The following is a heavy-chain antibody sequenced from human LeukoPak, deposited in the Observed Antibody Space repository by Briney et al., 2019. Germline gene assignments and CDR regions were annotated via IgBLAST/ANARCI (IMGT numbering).Heavy chain of an antibody. CDR1: GYTFTGYY. CDR3: ARDRSLRYQFDDSSGYFDY. D-gene: IGHD3-22*01. CDR2: INPNSGGT. J-gene: IGHJ4*02. V-gene: IGHV1-2*02. Sequence: GASVKVSCKASGYTFTGYYMHWVRQAPGQGLEWMGWINPNSGGTNYAQKFQGRVTMTSDTSISTAYMELSRLRSDDTAVYYCARDRSLRYQFDDSSGYFDYWGQGTLVTVSS.